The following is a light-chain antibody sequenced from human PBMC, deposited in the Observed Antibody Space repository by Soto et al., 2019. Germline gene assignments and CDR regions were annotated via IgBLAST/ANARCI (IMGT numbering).Light chain of an antibody. CDR3: QQRDSWPRT. J-gene: IGKJ1*01. V-gene: IGKV3-11*01. Sequence: EIVLTQSPATLSLSPGERATLSCRASQRISRSLAWYQHKPGQAPRLLIFDTSHRATGIPARFSGSGSGTDFTLTISSLEPEDFAIYYCQQRDSWPRTFGQGTKVEIK. CDR1: QRISRS. CDR2: DTS.